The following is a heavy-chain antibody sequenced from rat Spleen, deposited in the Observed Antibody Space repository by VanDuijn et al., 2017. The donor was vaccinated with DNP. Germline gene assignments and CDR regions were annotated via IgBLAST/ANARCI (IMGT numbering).Heavy chain of an antibody. CDR3: VSRPPPTRGPFDY. Sequence: EVQLVESGGGLVQPGRSMRLSCAASGFTFSKYYMAWVRQAPTKGLEWVASISTGGGNTYHRDSVKGRFTISRDNAKSTLYLQMDSLRSEDTAAYYCVSRPPPTRGPFDYWGQGVTVTVSS. D-gene: IGHD1-4*01. J-gene: IGHJ2*01. CDR1: GFTFSKYY. V-gene: IGHV5-25*01. CDR2: ISTGGGNT.